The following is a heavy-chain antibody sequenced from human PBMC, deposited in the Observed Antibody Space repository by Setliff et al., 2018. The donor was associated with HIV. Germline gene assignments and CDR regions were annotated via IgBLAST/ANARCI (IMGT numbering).Heavy chain of an antibody. CDR3: AREVASYSSRFDAFDV. Sequence: EASVKVSCKTSGVTFTTYSITWVRQAPGQGLEWMGGIIPIIRSAKYAQKFQGRVTITADKSTSTAYMELSNLRSEDTAVYYCAREVASYSSRFDAFDVWGQGTTVTVSS. J-gene: IGHJ3*01. CDR2: IIPIIRSA. CDR1: GVTFTTYS. D-gene: IGHD6-13*01. V-gene: IGHV1-69*06.